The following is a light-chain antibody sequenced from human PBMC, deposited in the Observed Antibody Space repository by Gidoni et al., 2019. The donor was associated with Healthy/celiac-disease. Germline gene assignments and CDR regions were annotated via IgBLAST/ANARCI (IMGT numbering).Light chain of an antibody. CDR1: QSVLYSSNNKNY. CDR2: WAS. CDR3: QQYYSTPRT. Sequence: DILLTKSQDSLAVSLGERATINCKSSQSVLYSSNNKNYLAWYQQKPGQPPKLLIYWASTRESGVPDRFSGSGSGTDFTLTISSLQAEDVAVYYCQQYYSTPRTFXQXTKVEIK. V-gene: IGKV4-1*01. J-gene: IGKJ1*01.